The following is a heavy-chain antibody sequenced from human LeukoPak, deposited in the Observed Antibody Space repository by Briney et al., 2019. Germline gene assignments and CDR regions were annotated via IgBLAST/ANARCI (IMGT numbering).Heavy chain of an antibody. Sequence: GGSLRLSCAASGFTVTTNYMTWVRQAPGKGLECVSGIHGDGRTYYADSVKGRFTISRDSSKNTLYLQMNSLRAEDTAVYFCAKRDAANSKGIDFWGQGTLVTVSS. J-gene: IGHJ4*02. CDR2: IHGDGRT. CDR1: GFTVTTNY. V-gene: IGHV3-53*01. CDR3: AKRDAANSKGIDF. D-gene: IGHD4/OR15-4a*01.